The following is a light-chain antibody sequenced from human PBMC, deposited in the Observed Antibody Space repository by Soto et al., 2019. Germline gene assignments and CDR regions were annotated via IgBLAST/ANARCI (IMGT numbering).Light chain of an antibody. J-gene: IGKJ5*01. Sequence: EIVLTQSPGTLSLSPGERATLSCRASQSVSSSYLAWYQQKPGQAPRLLIYGASSRATGIQDRFSGSGFGTDFTHTISRLEPEDFAVYYCQQYGSSPPITFGQGTRLEIK. V-gene: IGKV3-20*01. CDR3: QQYGSSPPIT. CDR1: QSVSSSY. CDR2: GAS.